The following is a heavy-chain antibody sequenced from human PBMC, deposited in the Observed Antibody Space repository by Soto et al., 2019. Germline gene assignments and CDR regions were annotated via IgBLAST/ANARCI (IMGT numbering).Heavy chain of an antibody. CDR2: ISAYNGNT. Sequence: QVQLVQSGAEVKKPGASVKVSCKASGYTFTSYGISWVRQAPGQGLEWMGWISAYNGNTNYAQKLQGRVTMTTDTXXRTAYMELRSLRSDDTAVYSCARDKGDGSGSYYGYWGQGTLVTVSS. CDR1: GYTFTSYG. J-gene: IGHJ4*02. CDR3: ARDKGDGSGSYYGY. D-gene: IGHD3-10*01. V-gene: IGHV1-18*01.